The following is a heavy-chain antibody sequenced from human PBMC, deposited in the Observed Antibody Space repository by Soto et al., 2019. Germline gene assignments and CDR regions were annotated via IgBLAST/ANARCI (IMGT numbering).Heavy chain of an antibody. CDR3: AKGQAGATVDC. D-gene: IGHD1-26*01. CDR2: ITSGGGSQ. CDR1: GFNFTRNG. V-gene: IGHV3-30*18. J-gene: IGHJ4*02. Sequence: QVHLVESGGGVVQPVKSLTLSCVVSGFNFTRNGLHWVRQAPGKGLEWVAAITSGGGSQYYADSVKGRFTISRDNYRNTLFLQVNSLGPEDTAVYYCAKGQAGATVDCWVQGTMVTVSS.